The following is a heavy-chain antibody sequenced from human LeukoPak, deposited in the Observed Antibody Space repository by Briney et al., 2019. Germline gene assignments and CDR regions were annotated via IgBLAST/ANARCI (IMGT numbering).Heavy chain of an antibody. CDR1: GGSISSYY. J-gene: IGHJ6*02. Sequence: SETLSLTCTVSGGSISSYYWSWIRQPPGKGLEWIGYIYYSGSTSYNPSLKSRVTISVDTSKNQFSLKLSSVTAADTAVYYCARRTPFYYDSSGLGYYYGMDVWGQGTTVTVSS. CDR3: ARRTPFYYDSSGLGYYYGMDV. V-gene: IGHV4-59*01. CDR2: IYYSGST. D-gene: IGHD3-22*01.